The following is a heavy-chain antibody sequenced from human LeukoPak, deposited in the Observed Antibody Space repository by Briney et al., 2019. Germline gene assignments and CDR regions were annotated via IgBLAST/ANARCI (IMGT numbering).Heavy chain of an antibody. CDR3: ARETKYGGYSYGFLDY. D-gene: IGHD5-18*01. J-gene: IGHJ4*02. CDR2: IYSGGST. V-gene: IGHV3-53*04. CDR1: GFTVSNNY. Sequence: GGSLRLSCAASGFTVSNNYMNWVRQAPGKGLEWVSVIYSGGSTYYADSVKGRFTISRHNSNNTLYLQMNSLRDEDTAVYYCARETKYGGYSYGFLDYWDQGTPVTVSS.